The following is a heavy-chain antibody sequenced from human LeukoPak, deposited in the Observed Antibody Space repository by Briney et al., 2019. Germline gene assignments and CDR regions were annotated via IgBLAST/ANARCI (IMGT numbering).Heavy chain of an antibody. CDR1: GGSISSHY. J-gene: IGHJ4*02. CDR2: IYYSGST. Sequence: SETLSLTCTVSGGSISSHYWSWIRQPPGKGLEWIGYIYYSGSTNYNPSLKSRVTISVDTSTNQFSLKLSSVTAADTAVYCTSTTCILRGFDYWGQGTLVTVSS. V-gene: IGHV4-59*08. D-gene: IGHD2-2*01. CDR3: STTCILRGFDY.